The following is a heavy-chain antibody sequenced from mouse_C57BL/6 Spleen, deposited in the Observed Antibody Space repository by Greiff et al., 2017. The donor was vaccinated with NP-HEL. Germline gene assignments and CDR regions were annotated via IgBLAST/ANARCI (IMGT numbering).Heavy chain of an antibody. CDR2: INPGSGGT. Sequence: QVQLQQSGAELVRPGTSVKVSCKASGYAFTNYLIEWVKQRPGQGLEWIGVINPGSGGTNYNEKFKGKATLTADKSSSTAYMQLSSLTSEDSAVYFCARRYYGYDGYFDVWGTGTTVTVSS. D-gene: IGHD2-2*01. CDR1: GYAFTNYL. CDR3: ARRYYGYDGYFDV. V-gene: IGHV1-54*01. J-gene: IGHJ1*03.